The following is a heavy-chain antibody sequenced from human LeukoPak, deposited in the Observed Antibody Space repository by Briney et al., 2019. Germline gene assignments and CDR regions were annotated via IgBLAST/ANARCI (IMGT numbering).Heavy chain of an antibody. J-gene: IGHJ4*02. CDR1: GFTFSSYT. CDR3: AKEEWLGKMNYFDY. D-gene: IGHD3-3*01. CDR2: ISSSSIYI. Sequence: PGGSLRLSCAASGFTFSSYTMNWVRQAPGKGLEWVSSISSSSIYIYYADSVKGRFTISRDNSKNTLFLQMNSLRDEDTAVYYCAKEEWLGKMNYFDYWGQGTLVTVSS. V-gene: IGHV3-21*04.